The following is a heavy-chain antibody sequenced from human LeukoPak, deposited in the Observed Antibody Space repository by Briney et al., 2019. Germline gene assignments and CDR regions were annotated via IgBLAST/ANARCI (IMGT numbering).Heavy chain of an antibody. D-gene: IGHD2-15*01. V-gene: IGHV4-39*01. CDR3: ARGYCSGGSCYARTIYRGLQPDY. J-gene: IGHJ4*02. Sequence: SETLSLTCTVSGGSISSSSYYWGWIRQPPGKGLEWIGSIYYSGGTYYSPSLKSRVTISVDTSKNQFSLKLSSVTAADTAVYYCARGYCSGGSCYARTIYRGLQPDYWGQGTLVTVSS. CDR1: GGSISSSSYY. CDR2: IYYSGGT.